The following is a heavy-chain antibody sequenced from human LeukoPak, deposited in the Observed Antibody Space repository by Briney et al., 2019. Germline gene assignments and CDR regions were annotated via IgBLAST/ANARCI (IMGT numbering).Heavy chain of an antibody. D-gene: IGHD3-22*01. V-gene: IGHV1-2*06. CDR2: INPNSGGT. Sequence: VKVSCKASGYTFTGYYMHWVRQAPGQGLEWMGRINPNSGGTNYAQKFQGRVTMTRDTSISTAYMELSRLRSDDTAVYYCARVGDYYDSSGYSRPFDPWGQGTLVTVSS. J-gene: IGHJ5*02. CDR1: GYTFTGYY. CDR3: ARVGDYYDSSGYSRPFDP.